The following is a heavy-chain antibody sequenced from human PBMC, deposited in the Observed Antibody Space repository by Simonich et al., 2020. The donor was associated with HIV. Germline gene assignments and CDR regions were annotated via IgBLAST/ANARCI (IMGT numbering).Heavy chain of an antibody. Sequence: GAEVKKPGASVKVSCKESGYTFTSYYMHWVRQAPGQGLEWMGIINPSDGSTSYAQKFQGRVTMTRDTSTSTVYMELSSLRSDDTAVYYCARDGVEVVTSGSSVVVTAIHIWGQGTMVTVSS. CDR2: INPSDGST. J-gene: IGHJ3*02. CDR1: GYTFTSYY. CDR3: ARDGVEVVTSGSSVVVTAIHI. V-gene: IGHV1-46*01. D-gene: IGHD2-21*02.